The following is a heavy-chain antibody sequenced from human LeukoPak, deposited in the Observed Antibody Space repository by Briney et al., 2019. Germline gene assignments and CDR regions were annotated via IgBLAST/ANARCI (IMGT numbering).Heavy chain of an antibody. Sequence: PSETLSLTCTVSGGSISNTNYYWSWIRQPPGKGLEWIGYIYYSGSTNYNPSLKSRVTISVDTSKNQFSLKLSSVTAADTAVYYCARVSALYFDYWGQGTLVTVSS. D-gene: IGHD2-8*01. CDR1: GGSISNTNYY. CDR2: IYYSGST. J-gene: IGHJ4*02. CDR3: ARVSALYFDY. V-gene: IGHV4-61*05.